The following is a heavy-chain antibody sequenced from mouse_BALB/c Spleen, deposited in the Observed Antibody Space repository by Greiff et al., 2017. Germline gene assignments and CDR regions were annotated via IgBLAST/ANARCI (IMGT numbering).Heavy chain of an antibody. CDR3: TGSGYFDY. CDR2: IYPGNSDT. J-gene: IGHJ2*01. Sequence: EVQLQQSGAVLVRPGASVKLSCTASGFTFTSYWMHWVKQRPGQGLEWIGAIYPGNSDTSYNQKFKGKAKLTAVTSTSTAYMELSSLTNEDSAVYYGTGSGYFDYGGQGTTLTVSS. D-gene: IGHD3-1*01. V-gene: IGHV1-5*01. CDR1: GFTFTSYW.